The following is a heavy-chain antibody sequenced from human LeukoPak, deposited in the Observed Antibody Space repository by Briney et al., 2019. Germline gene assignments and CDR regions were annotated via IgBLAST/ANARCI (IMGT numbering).Heavy chain of an antibody. V-gene: IGHV3-48*03. Sequence: GGSLRLSCAASGFTFSSYEMNWVRQAPGKGLEWVSYISSSGSTIYYADSVKGRFTISRDNSKNTLYLQMNSLRAEDTAVYYCVSMTGGNWFDPWGQGTLVTVSS. CDR3: VSMTGGNWFDP. D-gene: IGHD3-9*01. J-gene: IGHJ5*02. CDR1: GFTFSSYE. CDR2: ISSSGSTI.